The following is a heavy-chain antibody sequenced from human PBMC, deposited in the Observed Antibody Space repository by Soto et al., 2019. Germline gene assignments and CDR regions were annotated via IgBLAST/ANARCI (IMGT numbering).Heavy chain of an antibody. Sequence: SVKVSCKASGGTFSSYVISWVRQAPGQRLEWMGGIIPRSAKSNYAQKFQGRVTITADESTSTAYMELSSLRSEDTAVYYCAREGLVLVPTTVNSDYYYYAMDVWGQGTTVTVSS. CDR1: GGTFSSYV. D-gene: IGHD2-2*01. J-gene: IGHJ6*02. V-gene: IGHV1-69*13. CDR3: AREGLVLVPTTVNSDYYYYAMDV. CDR2: IIPRSAKS.